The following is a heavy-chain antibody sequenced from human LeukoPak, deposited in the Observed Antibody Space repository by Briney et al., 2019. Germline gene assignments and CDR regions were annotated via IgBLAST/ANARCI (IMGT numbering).Heavy chain of an antibody. Sequence: ASVKVSCKASGYTFTGHYLHWVRQAPGQGLEWMGWINPNRGGTKYAQKFQGRVTMTRVTPISAAYMELSRLSSDGTAVYYGAIRATIAAAGLDYWGQGALVTVSS. CDR1: GYTFTGHY. CDR3: AIRATIAAAGLDY. D-gene: IGHD6-13*01. CDR2: INPNRGGT. V-gene: IGHV1-2*02. J-gene: IGHJ4*02.